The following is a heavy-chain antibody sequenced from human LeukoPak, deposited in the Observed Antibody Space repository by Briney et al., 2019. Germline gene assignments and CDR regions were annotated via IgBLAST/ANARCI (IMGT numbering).Heavy chain of an antibody. CDR1: GFTFSSYA. J-gene: IGHJ4*02. Sequence: GGSLRLSCAASGFTFSSYAMHWVRQAPGKGLEWVAVISYDGSNKYYADPVKGRFTISRDNSKNTLYLQMNSLRAEDTAVYYCASSAILTGYYTGHDYWGQGTLVTVSS. CDR2: ISYDGSNK. D-gene: IGHD3-9*01. CDR3: ASSAILTGYYTGHDY. V-gene: IGHV3-30*04.